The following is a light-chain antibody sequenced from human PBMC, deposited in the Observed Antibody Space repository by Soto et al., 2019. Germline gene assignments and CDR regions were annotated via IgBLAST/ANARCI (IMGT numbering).Light chain of an antibody. J-gene: IGLJ1*01. CDR2: EVS. CDR1: SSDVGSYNL. CDR3: CSLTTSHTYV. V-gene: IGLV2-14*02. Sequence: QSALTQPASVSGSPGQSITISCTGTSSDVGSYNLVSWYQQHPGKAPKLMIYEVSERPSGVSNRFSGSKSGNTASLTISGLQAEDEADYYCCSLTTSHTYVFGSGTKLTVL.